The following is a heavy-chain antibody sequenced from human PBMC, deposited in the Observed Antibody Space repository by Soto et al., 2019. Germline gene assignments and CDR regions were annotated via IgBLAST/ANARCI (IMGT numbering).Heavy chain of an antibody. CDR1: GFPFSSYA. Sequence: DVQLVGSGGGLVQPGGSLRLSCVASGFPFSSYAMHWVRQAPGKGLEWISYINGASTTTFYGDSVKSRFTVSRDNAKSSVYLQMSSLRHEDTAFYYCARDLSHWGQGMLVTVSS. CDR2: INGASTTT. CDR3: ARDLSH. V-gene: IGHV3-48*02. J-gene: IGHJ1*01.